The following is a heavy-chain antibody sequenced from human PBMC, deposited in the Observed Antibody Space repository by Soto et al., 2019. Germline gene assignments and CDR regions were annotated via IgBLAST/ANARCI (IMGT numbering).Heavy chain of an antibody. Sequence: SETLSLTCTVSGGSISSSSYYWGWIRQPPGKGLEWIGSIYYDGGTSYNPSLKSRLTISGDTSKKQFSLKLSSVTAADTAVYYCARMGSSRDDYYFDYWGQGTLVTVSS. V-gene: IGHV4-39*07. CDR1: GGSISSSSYY. CDR2: IYYDGGT. D-gene: IGHD6-13*01. CDR3: ARMGSSRDDYYFDY. J-gene: IGHJ4*02.